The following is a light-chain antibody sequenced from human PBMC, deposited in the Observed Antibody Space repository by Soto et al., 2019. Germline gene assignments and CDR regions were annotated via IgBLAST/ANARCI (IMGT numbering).Light chain of an antibody. CDR2: AAS. J-gene: IGKJ5*01. V-gene: IGKV3-15*01. CDR3: QRYNAWPIT. Sequence: EIVKTQSPATLSVSPGDRATISCRAGQIVSSNLAWYQQKPGQAPRLLIYAASTRATGIPARFSGSGSGTEFTLTISSLQSEDFAVYYCQRYNAWPITFGQGTRRDIK. CDR1: QIVSSN.